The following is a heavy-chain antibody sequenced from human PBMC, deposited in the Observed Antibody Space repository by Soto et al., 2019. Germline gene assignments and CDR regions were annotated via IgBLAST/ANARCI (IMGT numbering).Heavy chain of an antibody. CDR3: AKSTDSVSYYRSRTNWFDP. CDR2: ISGSGGST. J-gene: IGHJ5*02. D-gene: IGHD1-26*01. V-gene: IGHV3-23*01. CDR1: GFTFSSYA. Sequence: GGSLRLSCAASGFTFSSYAMSWVRQAPGKGLEWVSAISGSGGSTYYADSVKGRFTISRDNSKNTLYLQMNSLRAEDTAVYYCAKSTDSVSYYRSRTNWFDPWGQGTLVTVSS.